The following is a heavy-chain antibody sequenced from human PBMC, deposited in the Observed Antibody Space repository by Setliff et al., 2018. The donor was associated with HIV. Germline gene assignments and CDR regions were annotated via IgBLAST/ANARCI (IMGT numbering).Heavy chain of an antibody. Sequence: PGGSLRLSCAASGFTFDDYEMSWVRQIPGKGLEWVSHINWNGQTSGYADSVRGRFTISRDNAKNSLYLQMNSLGAEDTAVYYCAKSYFDRSGYLGSWGQGTLVTVSS. CDR1: GFTFDDYE. V-gene: IGHV3-20*04. D-gene: IGHD3-22*01. CDR2: INWNGQTS. J-gene: IGHJ5*02. CDR3: AKSYFDRSGYLGS.